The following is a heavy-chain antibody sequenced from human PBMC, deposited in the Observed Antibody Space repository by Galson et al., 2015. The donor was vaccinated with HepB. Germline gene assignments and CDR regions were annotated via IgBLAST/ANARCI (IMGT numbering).Heavy chain of an antibody. J-gene: IGHJ4*02. D-gene: IGHD3-22*01. CDR2: IRSKTYGGTT. V-gene: IGHV3-49*04. Sequence: SLRLSCATSGFTFGDYAMSWVRQAPGKGLEWVGFIRSKTYGGTTEYAASVEGRFSISRDDSKSIAYLQMNSVKTEDTAVYYCTRDQNYYDSSGYYPDIDYWGQGTLVTVSS. CDR1: GFTFGDYA. CDR3: TRDQNYYDSSGYYPDIDY.